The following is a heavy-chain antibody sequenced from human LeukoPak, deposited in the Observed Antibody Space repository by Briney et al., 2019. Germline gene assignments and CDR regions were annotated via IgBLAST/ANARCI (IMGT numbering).Heavy chain of an antibody. Sequence: RPSETLSLTCAVYGGSLSDYYLSWVRQPPGKGLEWIGETIDTRGTFYIPSLESRVSISVDTSKNQFSLRLTSLTAADTAIYYCARGTAGPRLASWGQGTLVTVSS. CDR3: ARGTAGPRLAS. V-gene: IGHV4-34*01. CDR1: GGSLSDYY. J-gene: IGHJ4*02. D-gene: IGHD2-21*02. CDR2: TIDTRGT.